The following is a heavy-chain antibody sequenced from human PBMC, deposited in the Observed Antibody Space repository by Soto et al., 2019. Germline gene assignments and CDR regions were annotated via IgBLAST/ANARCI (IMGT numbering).Heavy chain of an antibody. V-gene: IGHV1-46*03. Sequence: ASVKVSCKASGYTFSRYYMHWVRQAPGQGLEWVGLINPSGVSTNYAQKLQGRVTMTKDTSTSTVYLELSSLSSEDTAVYYCARASGSGRRFDYWGQGTLVTVSS. CDR3: ARASGSGRRFDY. J-gene: IGHJ4*02. CDR2: INPSGVST. D-gene: IGHD2-15*01. CDR1: GYTFSRYY.